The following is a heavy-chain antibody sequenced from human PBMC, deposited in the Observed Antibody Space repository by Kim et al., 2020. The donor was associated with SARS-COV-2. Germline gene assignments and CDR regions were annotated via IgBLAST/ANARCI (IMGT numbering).Heavy chain of an antibody. D-gene: IGHD1-1*01. Sequence: SETLSLTCTVSGGSISSYYWSWIRQPPGKGLEWIGYIYYSGSTNYNPSLKSRVTISVDTSKNQFSLKLSSVTAADTAVYYCARGPVAGTIIYYYYGMDVWGQGTTVTVSS. J-gene: IGHJ6*02. CDR2: IYYSGST. CDR3: ARGPVAGTIIYYYYGMDV. CDR1: GGSISSYY. V-gene: IGHV4-59*01.